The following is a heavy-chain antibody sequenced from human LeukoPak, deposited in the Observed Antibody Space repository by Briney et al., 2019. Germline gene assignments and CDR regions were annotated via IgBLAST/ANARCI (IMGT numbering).Heavy chain of an antibody. CDR1: GFTFSSYG. D-gene: IGHD3-16*02. CDR3: ARVNRGDAFDI. CDR2: IWYDGRNK. V-gene: IGHV3-33*01. Sequence: GGSLRLSCAASGFTFSSYGMHWDRQAPGKGLEWVAVIWYDGRNKFYADSLKGRFTISRDNSKITLYLQMNSLRAEDTAVYYCARVNRGDAFDIWGQGTLVTVSS. J-gene: IGHJ3*02.